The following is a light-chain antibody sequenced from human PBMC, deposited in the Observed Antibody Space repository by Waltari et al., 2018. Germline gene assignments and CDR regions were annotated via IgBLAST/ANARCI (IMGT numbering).Light chain of an antibody. J-gene: IGKJ1*01. CDR2: DAS. CDR3: QQYSSFWT. Sequence: DIQMTQSPSTLSASVGDRVPITCRASQPITTWVAWYQQKPGQAPHLLIYDASSLEFGVPTRFSGSGSGTEFTLTISSLRPDDFATYYCQQYSSFWTFGQGTKVEIK. V-gene: IGKV1-5*01. CDR1: QPITTW.